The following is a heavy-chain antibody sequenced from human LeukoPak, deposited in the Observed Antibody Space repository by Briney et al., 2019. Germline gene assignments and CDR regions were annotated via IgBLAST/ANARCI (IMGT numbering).Heavy chain of an antibody. V-gene: IGHV3-23*01. D-gene: IGHD1-26*01. CDR1: GFTFSSYA. J-gene: IGHJ4*02. CDR2: ISGNGIST. Sequence: GGSLRLSCAASGFTFSSYAMSWVRQAPGKGLEWVSVISGNGISTHYADSVKGRFTISRDNSKNTVYLQMNSLRGEDTAVYYCAKDPPGSVSLPGYWGQGTLVTVSS. CDR3: AKDPPGSVSLPGY.